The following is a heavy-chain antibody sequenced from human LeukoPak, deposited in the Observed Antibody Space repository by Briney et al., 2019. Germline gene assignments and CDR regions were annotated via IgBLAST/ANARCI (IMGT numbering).Heavy chain of an antibody. CDR2: ISSSSSYR. CDR3: ARTFDCGGDCYSGGLDY. V-gene: IGHV3-21*01. D-gene: IGHD2-21*02. J-gene: IGHJ4*02. CDR1: LHTYNRYS. Sequence: LRLFCASSLHTYNRYSQNWAPHAPAKALEYVISISSSSSYRYYADSVKGRFTISRDNAKNSLYLQMNSLRAEDTAVYYCARTFDCGGDCYSGGLDYWGQGTLVTVSS.